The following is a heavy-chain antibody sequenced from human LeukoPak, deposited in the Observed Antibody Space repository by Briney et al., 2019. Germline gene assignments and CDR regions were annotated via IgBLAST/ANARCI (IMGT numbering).Heavy chain of an antibody. CDR2: IYWDDDK. CDR3: AHSYCSGGSCYSAADNWFDP. Sequence: SGPTLVKPPQTLTLTCTFSGFSLSTSGVGVGWIRQPPGKALEWLALIYWDDDKRYSPSLKSRLTITKDTSKNQVVLTMTNMDPVDTATYYCAHSYCSGGSCYSAADNWFDPWGQGTLVTVSS. D-gene: IGHD2-15*01. V-gene: IGHV2-5*02. CDR1: GFSLSTSGVG. J-gene: IGHJ5*02.